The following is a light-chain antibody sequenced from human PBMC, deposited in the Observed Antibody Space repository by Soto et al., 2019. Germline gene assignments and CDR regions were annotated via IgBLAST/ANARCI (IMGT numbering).Light chain of an antibody. J-gene: IGLJ1*01. Sequence: QSALTLPASVSGSPGQSITISCTGTSSDVGGYNYVSWYQQHPGKAPKLMIYDVSNRPSGVSNRFSGSKSGNTASLTISGLQAEDEADYYCSSNTSSSTLVFGTGTKLTVL. CDR2: DVS. CDR1: SSDVGGYNY. V-gene: IGLV2-14*01. CDR3: SSNTSSSTLV.